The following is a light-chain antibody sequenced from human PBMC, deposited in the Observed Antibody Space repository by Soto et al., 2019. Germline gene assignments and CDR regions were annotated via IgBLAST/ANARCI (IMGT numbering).Light chain of an antibody. Sequence: QSALTQPASVSGSPGQSITISCTGTSSDVGGYNYVSWYQQHPGKAPKLMIYDVSNRPSGVSNRSSGSKSGNTASLTIAGLQAEDGADYYCSSYTSSSTVVFGGGTKRTVL. CDR1: SSDVGGYNY. J-gene: IGLJ2*01. CDR2: DVS. CDR3: SSYTSSSTVV. V-gene: IGLV2-14*01.